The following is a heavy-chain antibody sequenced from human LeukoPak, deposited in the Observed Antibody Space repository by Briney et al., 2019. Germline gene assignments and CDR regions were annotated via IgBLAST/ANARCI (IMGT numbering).Heavy chain of an antibody. CDR3: ARDGPVPATADAVDI. V-gene: IGHV5-51*01. J-gene: IGHJ3*02. Sequence: GESLKIYCKGSGYDFTTYRIGWVRQMPGQGLEWMGINYPGYSDTRSSPSFQGQVTISADKSISTVYLQWRSLRASDTAMYYCARDGPVPATADAVDIWGQGTMVTVSS. CDR2: NYPGYSDT. CDR1: GYDFTTYR. D-gene: IGHD2-2*01.